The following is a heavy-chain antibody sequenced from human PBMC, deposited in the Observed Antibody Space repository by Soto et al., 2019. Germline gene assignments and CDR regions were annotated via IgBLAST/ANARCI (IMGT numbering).Heavy chain of an antibody. CDR3: VRWWNGFDY. Sequence: QVRLVESWGDLVKPGGSLRLACVGSGFIFGDYAMGWIRQAPGKGLEWISYISLSGYVTFVADSVKGRFTFSRDNRKNTLYVQMNSLTAGDTAVYYCVRWWNGFDYSGQGTLVTVSS. J-gene: IGHJ4*02. CDR1: GFIFGDYA. CDR2: ISLSGYVT. D-gene: IGHD1-1*01. V-gene: IGHV3-11*01.